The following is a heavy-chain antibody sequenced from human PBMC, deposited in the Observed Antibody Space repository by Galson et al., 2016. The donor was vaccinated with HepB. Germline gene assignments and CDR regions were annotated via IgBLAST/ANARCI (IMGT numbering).Heavy chain of an antibody. CDR2: INPDGGGT. D-gene: IGHD3-10*01. V-gene: IGHV1-2*02. CDR1: GYTFNDYY. J-gene: IGHJ2*01. CDR3: ARDGEMLRGVMDWFLDL. Sequence: SVKVSCKASGYTFNDYYIHWVRQAPGQGLEWMGWINPDGGGTKFAQKFQGRVTMTRDTSVSTAYMDLSALTSDDTAVYYCARDGEMLRGVMDWFLDLWGRGTLVTVSS.